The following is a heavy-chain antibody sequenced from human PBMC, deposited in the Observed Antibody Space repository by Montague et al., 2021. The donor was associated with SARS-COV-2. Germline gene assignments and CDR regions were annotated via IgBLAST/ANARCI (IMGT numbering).Heavy chain of an antibody. V-gene: IGHV2-70*01. CDR1: GFSVSTSGLC. CDR2: IDWDDDT. D-gene: IGHD6-19*01. Sequence: PALVTPTQTLTLTCTFSGFSVSTSGLCVSWIRQPPGKALEWLALIDWDDDTYYSTSLKTRLTISKDTSKNRVVLTMTNMDPVDTGTYYCARIPEYSSGGGPDWYFDLWGRGNLVTVSS. J-gene: IGHJ2*01. CDR3: ARIPEYSSGGGPDWYFDL.